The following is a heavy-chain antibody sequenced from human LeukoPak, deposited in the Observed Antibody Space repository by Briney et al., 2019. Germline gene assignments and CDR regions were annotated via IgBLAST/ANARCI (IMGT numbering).Heavy chain of an antibody. CDR3: ARDLRTPSDTNIAIDY. J-gene: IGHJ4*02. V-gene: IGHV3-74*01. Sequence: GGALRLSFAASGFTFSSYWVHWGRQTPGKGVVWGSRIKSDGSSASYADSVKGRFTISRDNAKNTLYLQMNSLRAEDTAVYYCARDLRTPSDTNIAIDYWGQGTLVTVSS. D-gene: IGHD4-23*01. CDR1: GFTFSSYW. CDR2: IKSDGSSA.